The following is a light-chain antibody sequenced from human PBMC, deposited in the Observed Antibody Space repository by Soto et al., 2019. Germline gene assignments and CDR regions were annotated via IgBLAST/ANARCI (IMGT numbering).Light chain of an antibody. CDR1: QSISSW. Sequence: DLQMTQSPYTLSASVGDRVTITCRASQSISSWLAWYQQKPGKAPKLLIYKASSLESGVPSRFSGSVSGTEGTITISGLQNDDGATYDCQQYNSHWATFGQGTKVDIK. CDR3: QQYNSHWAT. J-gene: IGKJ1*01. V-gene: IGKV1-5*03. CDR2: KAS.